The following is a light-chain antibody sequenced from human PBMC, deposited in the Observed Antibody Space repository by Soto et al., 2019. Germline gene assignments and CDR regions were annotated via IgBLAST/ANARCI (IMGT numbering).Light chain of an antibody. CDR2: DTS. CDR1: TGAVTSGHY. Sequence: QAVVTQEPSLTVSPGGTVTLTCGSSTGAVTSGHYPYWFQQKPGQAPRTLIYDTSNKHSWTPARFSGSLLGGKAALTLLGAQSEDEAEYYCLLSYSEAGGVVFGGGTKLTV. V-gene: IGLV7-46*02. J-gene: IGLJ2*01. CDR3: LLSYSEAGGVV.